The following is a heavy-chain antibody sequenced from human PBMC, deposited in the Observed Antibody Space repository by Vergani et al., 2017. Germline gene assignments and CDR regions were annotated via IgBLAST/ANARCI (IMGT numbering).Heavy chain of an antibody. V-gene: IGHV3-23*01. CDR2: IGDSDVTT. CDR1: GFTFNSYA. CDR3: AKDIDYGEGGSDY. Sequence: EVQLLESGGGLVQPGGSLRLSCAASGFTFNSYAMSWVRQAPGKGLEWVSRIGDSDVTTYYADSVKGRFTISRDNSRNTLYLQMNSLRAEDTAVYYCAKDIDYGEGGSDYWGQGTLVTVSS. D-gene: IGHD4-17*01. J-gene: IGHJ4*02.